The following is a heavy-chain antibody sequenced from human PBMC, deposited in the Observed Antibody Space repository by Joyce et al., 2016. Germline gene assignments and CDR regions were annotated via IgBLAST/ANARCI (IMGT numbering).Heavy chain of an antibody. J-gene: IGHJ5*02. CDR3: ARDTYYYESGDYEDWFGP. V-gene: IGHV4-59*01. Sequence: QVQLQESGPGLVKPSETLSLTCAVSGGSLRGYYWSWIRQPPGKGLEWIGQVHHRRNTNLNPYLKSRVNIVIDTSNNQVSLTLSSVTAADTAVYYCARDTYYYESGDYEDWFGPWGQGTLVAVSS. CDR1: GGSLRGYY. D-gene: IGHD3-22*01. CDR2: VHHRRNT.